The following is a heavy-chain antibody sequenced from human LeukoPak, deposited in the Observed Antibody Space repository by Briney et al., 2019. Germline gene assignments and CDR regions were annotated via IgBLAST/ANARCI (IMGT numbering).Heavy chain of an antibody. CDR3: ARGIWELPLDY. D-gene: IGHD1-26*01. CDR2: IYYSGST. J-gene: IGHJ4*02. V-gene: IGHV4-59*01. Sequence: SETLSLTCTVSGGSISSYYWSWIRQPPGKGLEWIGYIYYSGSTNYNPSLRSRVTISVDTSKNQFSLKLSSVTAADTAVYYCARGIWELPLDYWGQGTLVTVSS. CDR1: GGSISSYY.